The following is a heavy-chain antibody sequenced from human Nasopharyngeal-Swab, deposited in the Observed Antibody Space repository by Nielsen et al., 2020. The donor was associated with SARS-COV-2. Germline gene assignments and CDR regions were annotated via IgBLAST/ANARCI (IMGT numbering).Heavy chain of an antibody. CDR1: GGTFSSYA. CDR2: IIPIFGTA. J-gene: IGHJ5*02. D-gene: IGHD5-18*01. V-gene: IGHV1-69*13. CDR3: ANTAMVISWFDP. Sequence: SVKVSCKASGGTFSSYAISWVRQAPGQGLEWMGGIIPIFGTANYAQKFQGRVTITADESTSTAYMELSSLRSEDTAVYYCANTAMVISWFDPWGQRTLVTVSS.